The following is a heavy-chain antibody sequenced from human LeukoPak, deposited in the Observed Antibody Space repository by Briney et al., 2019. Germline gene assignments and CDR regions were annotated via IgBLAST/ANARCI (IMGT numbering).Heavy chain of an antibody. CDR2: IYTSGST. CDR1: GGSIYSGSYY. CDR3: ARDRRDGYNLYYFDL. D-gene: IGHD5-24*01. V-gene: IGHV4-61*02. Sequence: PSETLSLTCTVSGGSIYSGSYYLSWIRQPAGKGLEWIGRIYTSGSTNYNPSLKSRVTISVDTSKNQFSLKLSSVTAADTAVYYCARDRRDGYNLYYFDLWGQGTLVTASS. J-gene: IGHJ4*02.